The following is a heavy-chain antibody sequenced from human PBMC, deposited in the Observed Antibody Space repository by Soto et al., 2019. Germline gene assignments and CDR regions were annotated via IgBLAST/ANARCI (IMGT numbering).Heavy chain of an antibody. J-gene: IGHJ5*02. CDR3: AKGGSSSPNWLDP. D-gene: IGHD6-13*01. V-gene: IGHV1-69*13. CDR2: IIPIFGTP. CDR1: GGTFSSSP. Sequence: GASVKVSCKASGGTFSSSPISWVRQAPGQGLEWMGWIIPIFGTPSYAQKFQGRVTITADESTSTVYMELYSLRSEDTAVYYCAKGGSSSPNWLDPWGQGTLVTVSS.